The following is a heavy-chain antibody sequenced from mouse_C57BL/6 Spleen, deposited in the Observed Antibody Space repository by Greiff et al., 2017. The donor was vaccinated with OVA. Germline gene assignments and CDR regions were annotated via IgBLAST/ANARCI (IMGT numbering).Heavy chain of an antibody. Sequence: ESGPGLVKPSQSLSLTCSVTGYSITSGYYWNWIRQFPGNKLEWMGYISYDGSNNYNPSLKNRISITRDTSKNQFFLKLNSVTTEDTATYYCAYTVVPSYYAMDYWGQGTSVTVSS. CDR1: GYSITSGYY. J-gene: IGHJ4*01. V-gene: IGHV3-6*01. CDR3: AYTVVPSYYAMDY. CDR2: ISYDGSN. D-gene: IGHD1-1*01.